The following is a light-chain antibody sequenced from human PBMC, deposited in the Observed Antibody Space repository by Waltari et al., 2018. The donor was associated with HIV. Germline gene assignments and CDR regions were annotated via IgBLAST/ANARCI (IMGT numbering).Light chain of an antibody. J-gene: IGLJ2*01. CDR2: DDS. V-gene: IGLV3-21*02. CDR1: KLERSR. CDR3: QVWDGNYRHVV. Sequence: SYVLTQPPSVSVAPGQTARITCGGDKLERSRLHWYQQKPGLAPGLVVDDDSERPSGIPERFSGSKSGNTATLTISRVEAGEEADYFWQVWDGNYRHVVFGGGTKLTVL.